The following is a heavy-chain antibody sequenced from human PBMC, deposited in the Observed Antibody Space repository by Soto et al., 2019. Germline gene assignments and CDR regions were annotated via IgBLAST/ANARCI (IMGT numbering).Heavy chain of an antibody. CDR2: ISGNGDSA. J-gene: IGHJ4*02. CDR1: GFTFRDYA. Sequence: VQLLESGGGLVQPGGSLRLSCAASGFTFRDYAMNWVRLSPGKGLEWVSDISGNGDSARYADSVKGRFTISRDNSNNTLYLQMNSLKTEDTAVYYCARDYLSGTYMDYWGQGILVTVSS. V-gene: IGHV3-23*01. D-gene: IGHD3-10*01. CDR3: ARDYLSGTYMDY.